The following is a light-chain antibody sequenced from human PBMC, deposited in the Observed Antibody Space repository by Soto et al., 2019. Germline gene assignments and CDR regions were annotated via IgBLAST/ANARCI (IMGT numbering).Light chain of an antibody. Sequence: QSVLTQPPSVSAAPGQTVTISCSGDTSNIGSNYVSCYQQVPGKAPKLLIYDNENRPSGIPDRFSGSRSGTSATLAITGLQTGDEAIYYCGSWGSSVTGSFYVFGSATKVTGL. CDR1: TSNIGSNY. CDR3: GSWGSSVTGSFYV. CDR2: DNE. V-gene: IGLV1-51*01. J-gene: IGLJ1*01.